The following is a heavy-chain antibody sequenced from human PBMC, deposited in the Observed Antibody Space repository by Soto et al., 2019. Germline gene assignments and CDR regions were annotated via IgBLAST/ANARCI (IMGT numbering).Heavy chain of an antibody. V-gene: IGHV1-69*04. D-gene: IGHD3-3*01. CDR1: GGTFSSYT. CDR3: AREQRGVVIQYYFDY. Sequence: SVKVSCKASGGTFSSYTISWVRQAPGQGLEWMGRIIPILGIANYAQKFQGRVTITADKSTSTAYMELSSLRSEDTAVYYCAREQRGVVIQYYFDYWGQGTLVTVSS. J-gene: IGHJ4*02. CDR2: IIPILGIA.